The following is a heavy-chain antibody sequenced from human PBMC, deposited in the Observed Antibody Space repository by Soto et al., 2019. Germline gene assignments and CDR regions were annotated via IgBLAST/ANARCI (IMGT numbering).Heavy chain of an antibody. D-gene: IGHD2-15*01. CDR2: IWYDGSNK. J-gene: IGHJ5*02. Sequence: QVQLVESGGNVVQPGRSLRLSCAASGFIFSRYGMHLVRQAPGKGLEWVALIWYDGSNKYYADSVKGRFTISRDNSNNPRYLQMHSLRAEDTAVYYCGRELYCSGGSCYPGYWLDPWGQGTRVTVSS. CDR1: GFIFSRYG. V-gene: IGHV3-33*01. CDR3: GRELYCSGGSCYPGYWLDP.